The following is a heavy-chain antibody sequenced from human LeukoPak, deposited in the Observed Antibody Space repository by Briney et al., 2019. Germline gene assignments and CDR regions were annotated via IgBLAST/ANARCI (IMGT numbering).Heavy chain of an antibody. CDR3: ARDRTTVTKGFDV. CDR2: ISSIGST. J-gene: IGHJ3*01. Sequence: SETLSLTCSVSDDSFSTHYWTWIRHPPGKGLEWIGYISSIGSTNYNPSLKSRVTLTVDTSKKQFSLKMTSVTAADTAVYYCARDRTTVTKGFDVWGQGTMVTVSS. CDR1: DDSFSTHY. V-gene: IGHV4-59*11. D-gene: IGHD4-17*01.